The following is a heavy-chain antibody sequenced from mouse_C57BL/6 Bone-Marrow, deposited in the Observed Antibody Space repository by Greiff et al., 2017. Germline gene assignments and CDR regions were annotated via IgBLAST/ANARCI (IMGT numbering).Heavy chain of an antibody. Sequence: VQLQQSGAELVRPGASVTLSCKASGYTFTDYEMHWVKQTPVHGLEWIGAIDPETGGTAYTQKFKGKAILTADKSSSTAYMELRSLTSEDSAVYYCTRWIYYDYDSYFDYWGQGTTLTVSS. CDR3: TRWIYYDYDSYFDY. CDR2: IDPETGGT. D-gene: IGHD2-4*01. V-gene: IGHV1-15*01. CDR1: GYTFTDYE. J-gene: IGHJ2*01.